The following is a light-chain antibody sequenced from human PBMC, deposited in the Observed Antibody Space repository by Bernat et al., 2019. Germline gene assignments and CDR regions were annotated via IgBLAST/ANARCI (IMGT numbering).Light chain of an antibody. CDR1: QSISSTY. V-gene: IGKV3-20*01. J-gene: IGKJ2*01. CDR2: GAS. CDR3: QQYHSSSYT. Sequence: EIVLTQSPGTLSLSPGDTAALSCRASQSISSTYLAWYQQKPGQAPRLLISGASSRATGIPDRFSGSGSETVFTLTISGLEPEDFAVYYCQQYHSSSYTFGQGTKLEIK.